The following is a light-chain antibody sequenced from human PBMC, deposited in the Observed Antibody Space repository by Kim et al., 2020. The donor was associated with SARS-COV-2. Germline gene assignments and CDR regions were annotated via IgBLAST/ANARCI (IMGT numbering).Light chain of an antibody. J-gene: IGKJ1*01. CDR3: QQYNDWPLT. CDR2: DSS. CDR1: QSAGTN. V-gene: IGKV3-15*01. Sequence: EIVMTQSPATLSVSAGERATLSCRASQSAGTNLAWYQHRPGQAPRLLISDSSTRATGIPARFSGSGSGTEFTLTISSLQSEDFALYYCQQYNDWPLTFCPGTKVDIK.